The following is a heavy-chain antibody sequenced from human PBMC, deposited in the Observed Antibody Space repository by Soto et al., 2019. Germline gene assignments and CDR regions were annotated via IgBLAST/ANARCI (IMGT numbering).Heavy chain of an antibody. Sequence: QLQLQESGPGLVKPSETLSLTCTVSGGSISSSSYYWGWIRQPPGKGLEWIGSIYYSGSTYYNPSLKSRVTISVDTSKNQFSLKLSSVPAADTAVYYCARLRNCTNGVCYYYYYYYMDVWGKGTTVTVS. CDR3: ARLRNCTNGVCYYYYYYYMDV. D-gene: IGHD2-8*01. V-gene: IGHV4-39*01. CDR1: GGSISSSSYY. CDR2: IYYSGST. J-gene: IGHJ6*03.